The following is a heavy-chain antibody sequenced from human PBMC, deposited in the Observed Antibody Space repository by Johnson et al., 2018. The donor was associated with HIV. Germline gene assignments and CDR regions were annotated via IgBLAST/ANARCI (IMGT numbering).Heavy chain of an antibody. Sequence: VQLVEFGGGVVQPGTSLRLSCAASGFTFSSYALHWVRQAPGKGLEWVALISYDGPYNSYADSVKGRFTISRDNGRNSLYLQMNSLRAEDTAVYYCARKGDAFDIWGQGTKVTVSS. CDR1: GFTFSSYA. CDR3: ARKGDAFDI. V-gene: IGHV3-30*04. CDR2: ISYDGPYN. J-gene: IGHJ3*02.